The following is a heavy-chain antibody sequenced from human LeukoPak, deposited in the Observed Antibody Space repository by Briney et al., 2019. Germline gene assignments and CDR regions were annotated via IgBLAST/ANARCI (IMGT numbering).Heavy chain of an antibody. Sequence: AASVKVSCKASGYTFTGYYMHWVRQAPGQGLEWMGRINPNSGGTNYAQKFQGRVTMTRDTSISTAYMELSRLSFFDSAAYYCVRVVVRWELPKGDWFDSWGQGPLVTVSS. J-gene: IGHJ5*01. CDR3: VRVVVRWELPKGDWFDS. D-gene: IGHD1-26*01. CDR1: GYTFTGYY. V-gene: IGHV1-2*06. CDR2: INPNSGGT.